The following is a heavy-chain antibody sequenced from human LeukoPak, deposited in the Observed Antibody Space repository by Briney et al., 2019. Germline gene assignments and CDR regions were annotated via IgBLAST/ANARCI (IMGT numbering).Heavy chain of an antibody. CDR2: IYYSGST. V-gene: IGHV4-39*01. Sequence: ASETLSLTCTVSGGSISSSSYYWGWIRQPPGKGLEWIGSIYYSGSTYYNPSLKSRVTISVDTSKNQFSLKLSSVTAADTAVYYCARQRVTNLPDYWGQGTLVTVSS. J-gene: IGHJ4*02. CDR1: GGSISSSSYY. CDR3: ARQRVTNLPDY. D-gene: IGHD5-18*01.